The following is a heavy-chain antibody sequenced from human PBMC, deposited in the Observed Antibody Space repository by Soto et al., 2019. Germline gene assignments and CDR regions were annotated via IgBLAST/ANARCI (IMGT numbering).Heavy chain of an antibody. CDR1: GGSISSYY. CDR2: IYDSGRT. Sequence: SETLSLTCTLSGGSISSYYLSWIRQPPVKGLEWIGYIYDSGRTNYNPALKRRGTISLDTSKNHFSVKLSSVTAADTAVYYCASTIFGGNWFDPWGQGTLVTVSS. V-gene: IGHV4-59*01. CDR3: ASTIFGGNWFDP. J-gene: IGHJ5*02. D-gene: IGHD3-3*01.